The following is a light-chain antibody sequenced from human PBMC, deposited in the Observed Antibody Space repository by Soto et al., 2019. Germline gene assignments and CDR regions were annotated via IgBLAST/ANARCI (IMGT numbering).Light chain of an antibody. CDR1: QSVSSN. Sequence: EIVMTQSPATLSVSPGERATLSCRASQSVSSNLAWYQQKPGQAPRLLIYGASTRAAGIPTRFSGGGSGTQFSLTNRSLQSEEFGIYYIQQYTIRPWWTFGQGTKVEIK. CDR2: GAS. V-gene: IGKV3-15*01. J-gene: IGKJ1*01. CDR3: QQYTIRPWWT.